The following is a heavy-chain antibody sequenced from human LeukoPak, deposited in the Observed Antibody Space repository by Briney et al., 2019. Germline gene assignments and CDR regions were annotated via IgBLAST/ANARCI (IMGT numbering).Heavy chain of an antibody. CDR1: GFTFSSYT. CDR3: AREIIGHFDY. Sequence: GGSLRLSCAASGFTFSSYTMHWIRQAPGKGLEWVANIKQDGSEKYYVDSVKGRFTISRDNAKNSLYLQMNSLRAEDTAVYYCAREIIGHFDYWGQGTLVTVSS. CDR2: IKQDGSEK. J-gene: IGHJ4*02. V-gene: IGHV3-7*03.